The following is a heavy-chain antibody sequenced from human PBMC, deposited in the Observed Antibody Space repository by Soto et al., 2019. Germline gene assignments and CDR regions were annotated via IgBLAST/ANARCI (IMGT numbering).Heavy chain of an antibody. V-gene: IGHV4-59*08. CDR3: ARRYVYSFDY. CDR1: GGSISSYY. J-gene: IGHJ4*02. Sequence: SETLSLTCTVSGGSISSYYWSWIRQPPGKGLEWIGYIYYSGSTNYNPSLKSRVTISVDTSKSQFSLKLSSVTAADTAVYYCARRYVYSFDYWGQGTLVTVSS. D-gene: IGHD1-1*01. CDR2: IYYSGST.